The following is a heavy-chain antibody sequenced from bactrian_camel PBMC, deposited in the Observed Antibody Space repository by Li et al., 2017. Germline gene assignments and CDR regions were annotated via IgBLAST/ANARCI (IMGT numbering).Heavy chain of an antibody. CDR1: FTLSNTW. CDR3: VNGASDVGYNY. Sequence: HVQLVESGGGLVQPGGSLRLSCQASFTLSNTWMHWVRQAPGKGLEWVSAIYTGNGYTMSADSVKGRFTISVDNTENMLYLQLNSLKTEDTAMYYCVNGASDVGYNYWGQGTQVTVS. V-gene: IGHV3S6*01. J-gene: IGHJ4*01. CDR2: IYTGNGYT. D-gene: IGHD3*01.